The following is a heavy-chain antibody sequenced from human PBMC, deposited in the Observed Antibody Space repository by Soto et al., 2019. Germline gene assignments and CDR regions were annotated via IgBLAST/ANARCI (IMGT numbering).Heavy chain of an antibody. Sequence: SETLSLTCTVSGGSISSYYWSWIRQPPGKGLEWIGYIYYSGSTNYNPSLKSRVTISVDTSKNQFSLKLSSVTAADTAVYYCARHRGITMVRGVIPEYYYYMDVWGKGTTVTVSS. CDR3: ARHRGITMVRGVIPEYYYYMDV. D-gene: IGHD3-10*01. V-gene: IGHV4-59*08. J-gene: IGHJ6*03. CDR1: GGSISSYY. CDR2: IYYSGST.